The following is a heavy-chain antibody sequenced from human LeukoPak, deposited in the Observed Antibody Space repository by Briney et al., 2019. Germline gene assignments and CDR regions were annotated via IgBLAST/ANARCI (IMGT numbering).Heavy chain of an antibody. CDR3: ATGPLAERETDFDY. CDR2: FDPEDGET. V-gene: IGHV1-24*01. CDR1: GYTLTELS. Sequence: GASVKVSRKVSGYTLTELSMHWVRQAPGKGLEWMGGFDPEDGETIYAQKFQGRVTMTEDTSTDTAYMELSSLRSEDTAVYYCATGPLAERETDFDYWGQGTLVTVSS. D-gene: IGHD1-26*01. J-gene: IGHJ4*02.